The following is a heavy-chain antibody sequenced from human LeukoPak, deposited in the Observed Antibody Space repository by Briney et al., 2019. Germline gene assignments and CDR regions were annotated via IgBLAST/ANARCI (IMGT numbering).Heavy chain of an antibody. V-gene: IGHV1-69*04. J-gene: IGHJ4*02. CDR2: IIPILGIA. CDR1: GGTFSSYA. D-gene: IGHD3-22*01. Sequence: GASVKVSCKASGGTFSSYAISWVRQAPGQGLEWMGRIIPILGIANYAQKFQGRVTITADKSTSTAYVELSSLRSEDTAVYYCASPDYYGSSGYFVYWGQGTLVTVSS. CDR3: ASPDYYGSSGYFVY.